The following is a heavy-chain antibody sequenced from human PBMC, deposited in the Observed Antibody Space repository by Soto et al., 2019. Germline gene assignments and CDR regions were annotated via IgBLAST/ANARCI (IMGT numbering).Heavy chain of an antibody. CDR1: GGSVSSGSYY. CDR3: SRTDIVLVVAAPPHEVEAFDI. CDR2: IYYSGST. J-gene: IGHJ3*02. Sequence: QVQLQESGPGLVKPSETLSLTCTVSGGSVSSGSYYWSWIRQPPGKGLEWIGYIYYSGSTNYNPSLKYRLTISLDTSNNQFSVKLSSVTAAATAVYYCSRTDIVLVVAAPPHEVEAFDIFGQGTMVTVSS. V-gene: IGHV4-61*01. D-gene: IGHD2-15*01.